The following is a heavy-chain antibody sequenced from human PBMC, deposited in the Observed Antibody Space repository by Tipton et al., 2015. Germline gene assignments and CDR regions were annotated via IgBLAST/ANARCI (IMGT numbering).Heavy chain of an antibody. D-gene: IGHD6-13*01. CDR2: IYYSGTT. CDR1: GGSISTSTYY. J-gene: IGHJ5*02. Sequence: TLSLTCTVSGGSISTSTYYWGWIRQPPGMGLEWIGSIYYSGTTYYNPSLKSRVTISVDTSKNQFSLKLSSVTAADTAVYYCARQIAVAARDWFDPWGQGTLVTVSS. V-gene: IGHV4-39*01. CDR3: ARQIAVAARDWFDP.